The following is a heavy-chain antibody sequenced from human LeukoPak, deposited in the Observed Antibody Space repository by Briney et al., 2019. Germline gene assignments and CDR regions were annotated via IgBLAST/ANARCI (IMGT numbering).Heavy chain of an antibody. CDR3: ARFNSTYYYYDY. J-gene: IGHJ4*02. D-gene: IGHD2/OR15-2a*01. Sequence: SETLSLTYAVSGYAISNNSWWGWIRQPPGKGLEWIGYIDSGGSSNYNPSLKSRVTVSVDTSKTQFSLKLSSVTALDTAIYYCARFNSTYYYYDYWGQGTLVTVSS. CDR2: IDSGGSS. CDR1: GYAISNNSW. V-gene: IGHV4-28*06.